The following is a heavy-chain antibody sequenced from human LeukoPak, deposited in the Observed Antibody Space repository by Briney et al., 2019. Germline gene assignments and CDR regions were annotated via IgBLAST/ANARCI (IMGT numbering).Heavy chain of an antibody. Sequence: GGSLRLSCAAPGFTFSSYAMSWVRQAPGKGLEWVSAISGSGGSTYYADSVKGRFTISRDNSKNTLYLQMNSLRAEDTAVYYCAKAPYSSSWYIPHWFDPWGQGTLVTVSS. CDR3: AKAPYSSSWYIPHWFDP. D-gene: IGHD6-13*01. J-gene: IGHJ5*02. CDR2: ISGSGGST. CDR1: GFTFSSYA. V-gene: IGHV3-23*01.